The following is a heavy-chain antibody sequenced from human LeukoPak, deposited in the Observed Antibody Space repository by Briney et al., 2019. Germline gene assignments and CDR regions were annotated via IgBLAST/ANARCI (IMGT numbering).Heavy chain of an antibody. CDR2: ITPDGSGK. V-gene: IGHV3-7*01. Sequence: GGSLRLSCAASGFSFKDYWMSWVRQAPGKGLEWVADITPDGSGKTYVDSVKGRFTISRDNAKNSLYLQMNSLRAEDTAVYYCARVGGYDLHFWGQGTLVTVSS. CDR3: ARVGGYDLHF. D-gene: IGHD5-12*01. J-gene: IGHJ4*02. CDR1: GFSFKDYW.